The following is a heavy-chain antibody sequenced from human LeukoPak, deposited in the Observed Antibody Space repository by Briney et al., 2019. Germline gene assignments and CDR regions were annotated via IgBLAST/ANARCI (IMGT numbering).Heavy chain of an antibody. J-gene: IGHJ4*02. CDR2: ISGSGGST. CDR1: GFTFSNYA. Sequence: GSLRLSCAASGFTFSNYALSWVRQAPGKGLEWVSGISGSGGSTYYADSVKGRFTISRDNSKNTLSLQMNSLRGEDTAVYYCAKCARVDWLPFDYWGQGTLVTVSS. V-gene: IGHV3-23*01. D-gene: IGHD3-9*01. CDR3: AKCARVDWLPFDY.